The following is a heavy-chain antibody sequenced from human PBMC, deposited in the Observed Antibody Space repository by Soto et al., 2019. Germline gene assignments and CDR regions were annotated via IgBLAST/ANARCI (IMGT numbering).Heavy chain of an antibody. J-gene: IGHJ3*02. CDR1: GFTFSNAW. CDR3: TTTRPGGNSGSYRGAFDI. V-gene: IGHV3-15*01. CDR2: IKSKTDGGTT. Sequence: GGLRLSCAASGFTFSNAWMSWVRQAPGKGLEWVGRIKSKTDGGTTDYAAPVKGRFTISRDDSKNTLYLQMNSLKTEDTAVYYCTTTRPGGNSGSYRGAFDIWGQGTMVTVSS. D-gene: IGHD1-26*01.